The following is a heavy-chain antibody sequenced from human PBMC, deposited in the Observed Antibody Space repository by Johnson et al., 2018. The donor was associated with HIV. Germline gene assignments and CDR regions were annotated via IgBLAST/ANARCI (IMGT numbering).Heavy chain of an antibody. Sequence: VQLVESGGGLVQPGGSLRLSCAVSGFTFSSYWMHWVRQAPGKGLVWVSRINSDGSSTRYADSVKGRFTISRDNAKNTLYLQMGSLRIEDGAVYYCARTNWNDDAGGAIDIWGQGTMVTVSS. J-gene: IGHJ3*02. CDR3: ARTNWNDDAGGAIDI. V-gene: IGHV3-74*01. CDR2: INSDGSST. CDR1: GFTFSSYW. D-gene: IGHD1-1*01.